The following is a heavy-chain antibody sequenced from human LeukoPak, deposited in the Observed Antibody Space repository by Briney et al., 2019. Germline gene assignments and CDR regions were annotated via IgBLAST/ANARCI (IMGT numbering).Heavy chain of an antibody. D-gene: IGHD3-22*01. J-gene: IGHJ5*02. CDR2: IKSKTDGGTT. CDR3: TTEEGGYYDSSGYYYGDWFDP. V-gene: IGHV3-15*01. Sequence: GGSLRLSCAASGFTFSNAWMSWVRQAPGKGLEWVGRIKSKTDGGTTDYAAPVKGRFTISRDDSKDTLYLQMNSLKTEDTAVYYCTTEEGGYYDSSGYYYGDWFDPWGQGTLVTVSS. CDR1: GFTFSNAW.